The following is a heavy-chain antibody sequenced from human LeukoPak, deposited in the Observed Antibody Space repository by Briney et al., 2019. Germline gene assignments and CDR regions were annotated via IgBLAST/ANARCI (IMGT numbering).Heavy chain of an antibody. Sequence: GGSLRLSCAASGFTFSSYWMPWVRQAPGKGLVWVSRINSDGSSTSYADSVKGRFTISRDNAKNTLYLQMNSLRAEDTAVYYCVRVLDGVGATRSFDYWGQGTLVTVSS. J-gene: IGHJ4*02. CDR3: VRVLDGVGATRSFDY. V-gene: IGHV3-74*01. CDR2: INSDGSST. D-gene: IGHD1-26*01. CDR1: GFTFSSYW.